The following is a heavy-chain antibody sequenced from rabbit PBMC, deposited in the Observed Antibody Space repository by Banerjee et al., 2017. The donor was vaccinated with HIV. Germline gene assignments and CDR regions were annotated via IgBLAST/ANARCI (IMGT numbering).Heavy chain of an antibody. V-gene: IGHV1S43*01. Sequence: QEQLKESGGGLVQPGGSLKLSCTASGFSFSSSYWLCWVRQAPGKGLEWIGCIYTDSGSTWYASWVNGRFTISRSTSLNTVDLKMTSLTVADTATYFCARDLTGVIGWNFNLWGPGTLVTVS. CDR2: IYTDSGST. D-gene: IGHD1-1*01. CDR1: GFSFSSSYW. CDR3: ARDLTGVIGWNFNL. J-gene: IGHJ4*01.